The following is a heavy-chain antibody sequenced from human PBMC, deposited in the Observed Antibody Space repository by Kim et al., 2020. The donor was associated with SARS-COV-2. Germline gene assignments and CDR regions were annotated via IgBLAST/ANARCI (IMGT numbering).Heavy chain of an antibody. Sequence: GGSLRLSCAASGFTFGDYAMHWVRQALGKGLEWVSGISWNSGSIGYADSVKGRFTISRDNAKNSLYLQMNSLRAEDTALYYCAKEYSSSWYSPPTNYFDYWGQGTLVTVSS. V-gene: IGHV3-9*01. D-gene: IGHD6-13*01. CDR1: GFTFGDYA. J-gene: IGHJ4*02. CDR3: AKEYSSSWYSPPTNYFDY. CDR2: ISWNSGSI.